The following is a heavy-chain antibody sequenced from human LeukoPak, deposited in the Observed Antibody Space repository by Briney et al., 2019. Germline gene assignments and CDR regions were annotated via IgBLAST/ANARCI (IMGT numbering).Heavy chain of an antibody. CDR1: GFTVSSNY. CDR3: ARDVLFTMVRGVISGLGAFDI. CDR2: IYSGGST. J-gene: IGHJ3*02. D-gene: IGHD3-10*01. Sequence: GGSLRLSCAASGFTVSSNYMSWVRQAPGKGLEWVSAIYSGGSTYYADSVKGRFTISRDNSKNTLYLQMNSLRAEDTAVYYCARDVLFTMVRGVISGLGAFDIWGQGTMVTVSS. V-gene: IGHV3-53*01.